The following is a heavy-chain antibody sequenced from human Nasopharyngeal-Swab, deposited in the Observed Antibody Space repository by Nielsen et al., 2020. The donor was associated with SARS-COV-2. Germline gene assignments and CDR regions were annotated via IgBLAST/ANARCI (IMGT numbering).Heavy chain of an antibody. J-gene: IGHJ5*02. V-gene: IGHV1-24*01. Sequence: ASVNVSCQVSGYTLTELSMHWVRQAPGKGLEWMGGFDPEDGETIYAQKFQGRVTMTEDTSTDTAYMELSSLRSEDTAVYYCATAPPIRYGEETGWFDPWGQGTLVTVSS. CDR3: ATAPPIRYGEETGWFDP. CDR2: FDPEDGET. D-gene: IGHD4-17*01. CDR1: GYTLTELS.